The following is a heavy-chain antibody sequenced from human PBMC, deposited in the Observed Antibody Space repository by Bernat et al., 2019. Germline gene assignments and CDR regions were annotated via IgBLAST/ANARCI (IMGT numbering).Heavy chain of an antibody. CDR3: ARSSWDGYYYYGMDV. Sequence: QLQLQESGPGLVKPSETLSLTCTVSGGSISSSSYYWGWIRQPPGKGLEWIGSIYYSGSTYYNPSLKSRVTISVDTSKNQFSLKLSSVTAADTAVYYCARSSWDGYYYYGMDVWGQGTTVTVSS. V-gene: IGHV4-39*01. D-gene: IGHD6-13*01. CDR2: IYYSGST. J-gene: IGHJ6*02. CDR1: GGSISSSSYY.